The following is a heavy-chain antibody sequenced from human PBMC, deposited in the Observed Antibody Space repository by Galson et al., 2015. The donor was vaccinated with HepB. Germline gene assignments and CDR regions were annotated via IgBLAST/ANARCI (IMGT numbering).Heavy chain of an antibody. CDR1: GYTFTSYG. D-gene: IGHD3-16*02. Sequence: SVKVSCKASGYTFTSYGISWVRQAPGQGLEWMGWISAYNGNTNYAQKLQGRVTMTTDTSTSTAYMELRSLRSDDTAVYYCAREGSLITFGGVIVMGAFDIWGQGTMVTVSS. CDR2: ISAYNGNT. CDR3: AREGSLITFGGVIVMGAFDI. J-gene: IGHJ3*02. V-gene: IGHV1-18*01.